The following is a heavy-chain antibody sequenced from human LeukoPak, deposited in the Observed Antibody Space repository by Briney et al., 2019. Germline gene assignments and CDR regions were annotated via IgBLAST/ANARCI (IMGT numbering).Heavy chain of an antibody. CDR2: IYTSWST. V-gene: IGHV4-4*07. Sequence: PSETLSLTCTVSGGSISSYYWSWIRQPAGKGLEWIGRIYTSWSTNYNPSLKSRVTMSVDTSKNQFSLKLSSVTAADTAVYYCASHDSPNWYFDLWGRGTLVTVSS. D-gene: IGHD2-15*01. J-gene: IGHJ2*01. CDR3: ASHDSPNWYFDL. CDR1: GGSISSYY.